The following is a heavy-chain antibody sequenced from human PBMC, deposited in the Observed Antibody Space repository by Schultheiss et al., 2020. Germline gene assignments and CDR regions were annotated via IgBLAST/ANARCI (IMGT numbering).Heavy chain of an antibody. V-gene: IGHV3-30-3*01. CDR1: GFTFSSYA. D-gene: IGHD2-2*01. CDR2: ISYDGSNK. J-gene: IGHJ6*03. Sequence: GGSLRLSCAASGFTFSSYAMHWVRQAPGKGLEWVAVISYDGSNKYYADSVKGRFTISRDNSKNTLYLQMNSLRAEDTALYYCARDKVAVVPGAKEVRYMAVWGKGTTVTVSS. CDR3: ARDKVAVVPGAKEVRYMAV.